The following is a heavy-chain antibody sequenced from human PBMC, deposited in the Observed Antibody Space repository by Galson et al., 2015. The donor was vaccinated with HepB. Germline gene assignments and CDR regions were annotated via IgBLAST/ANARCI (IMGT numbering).Heavy chain of an antibody. CDR1: GFSFSGYY. J-gene: IGHJ3*01. CDR3: ATYCTGGSCYYNAAFDF. CDR2: ISGGSTYT. V-gene: IGHV3-11*06. D-gene: IGHD2-15*01. Sequence: SLRLSCAASGFSFSGYYMGWIRQAPGKALEWVSYISGGSTYTNYADSVKGRFTISRDNDKHSLFLEMHRLRAEDTAVYYCATYCTGGSCYYNAAFDFWGQGTKVTVSS.